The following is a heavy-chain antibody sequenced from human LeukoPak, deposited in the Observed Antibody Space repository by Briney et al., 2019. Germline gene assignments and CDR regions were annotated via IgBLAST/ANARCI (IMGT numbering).Heavy chain of an antibody. D-gene: IGHD6-6*01. Sequence: GGSLRLSCAASGFTVSSNYMSWVRQAPGKGLEWVSVIYSGGSTYYADSVKGRFTISRDNTKNTLYLQMNSLRAEDTAVYYCAREYSSSTRYYYYGTDVWGQGTTVTVSS. CDR2: IYSGGST. V-gene: IGHV3-53*01. J-gene: IGHJ6*02. CDR3: AREYSSSTRYYYYGTDV. CDR1: GFTVSSNY.